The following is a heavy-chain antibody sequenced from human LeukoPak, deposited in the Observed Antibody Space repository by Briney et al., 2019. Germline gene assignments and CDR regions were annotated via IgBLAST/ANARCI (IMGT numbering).Heavy chain of an antibody. V-gene: IGHV3-23*01. CDR2: ISGSGGST. CDR1: GFTFSSYA. J-gene: IGHJ5*02. D-gene: IGHD2-2*02. CDR3: AKDKRVVVVPAAIST. Sequence: GGSLRLSCAASGFTFSSYAMSWVRQAPGKGLEWVSAISGSGGSTYYADSVKGRFTISRDNSKNTLYLQMNSLRAEDTAVYYCAKDKRVVVVPAAISTWGQGTLVTVSS.